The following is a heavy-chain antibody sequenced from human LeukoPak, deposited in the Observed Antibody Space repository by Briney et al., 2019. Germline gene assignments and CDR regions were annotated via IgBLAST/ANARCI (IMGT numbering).Heavy chain of an antibody. D-gene: IGHD6-19*01. CDR2: TYYSGST. V-gene: IGHV4-59*01. Sequence: PSETLSLTCTVSGGSISSYYWSWIRRPPGKGLEWIGYTYYSGSTNYNPSLKSRVTISVDTSKNQFSLKLSSVTAADTAVYYCARTGYSSGWYFDYWGQGTLVTVSS. CDR3: ARTGYSSGWYFDY. J-gene: IGHJ4*02. CDR1: GGSISSYY.